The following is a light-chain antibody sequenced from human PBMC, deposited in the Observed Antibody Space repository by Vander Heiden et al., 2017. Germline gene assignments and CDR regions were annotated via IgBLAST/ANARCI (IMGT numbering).Light chain of an antibody. J-gene: IGKJ4*01. CDR3: QKYNSAPLT. CDR1: QGISNY. CDR2: ATS. Sequence: MSESRSSLSASVGDRVTITCRASQGISNYLAWYQQKPGKVPKLLISATSTLQSGVPSRFSGSGSGTDFILTISSLQPEDGATYCCQKYNSAPLTFGRGTKVEIK. V-gene: IGKV1-27*01.